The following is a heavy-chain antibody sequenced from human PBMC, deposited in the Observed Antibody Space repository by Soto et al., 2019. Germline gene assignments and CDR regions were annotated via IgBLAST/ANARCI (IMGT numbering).Heavy chain of an antibody. CDR2: MSNDGSST. Sequence: EVQLVESGGGLVQPGGSLRLSCAASGFTFSSYWMHWVRQAPGKGLVWVSRMSNDGSSTTYVDSVKGRFIISRDNAQNTLYLQMNSLRAEDTAVYYCATGNSGTYYSVIDYWGQGTLVTVSS. V-gene: IGHV3-74*01. CDR3: ATGNSGTYYSVIDY. D-gene: IGHD1-26*01. J-gene: IGHJ4*02. CDR1: GFTFSSYW.